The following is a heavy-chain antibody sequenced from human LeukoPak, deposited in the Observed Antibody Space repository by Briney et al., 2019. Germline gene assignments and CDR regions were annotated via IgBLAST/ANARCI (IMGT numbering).Heavy chain of an antibody. J-gene: IGHJ4*02. Sequence: PSETLSLTCTVSGGSISGYYWSWIRQSPGKGLEWIGYIYYSGSTNYNPSLKSRVTISVDTSKNQFSLKLSSVTAADTAVYYCARETCSGGSCFQFDFWGQGTLVTVSS. D-gene: IGHD2-15*01. CDR3: ARETCSGGSCFQFDF. CDR1: GGSISGYY. V-gene: IGHV4-59*01. CDR2: IYYSGST.